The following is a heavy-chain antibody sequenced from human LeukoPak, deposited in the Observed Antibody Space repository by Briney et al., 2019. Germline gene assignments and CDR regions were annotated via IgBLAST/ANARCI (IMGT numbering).Heavy chain of an antibody. J-gene: IGHJ4*02. CDR1: GFTFSSYA. Sequence: GGSLRLSRAASGFTFSSYAMTWVRQAPGKGLEWVSAISGSGGSTYYADSVKGRFTVSRDNSKNTLYLQMDSLRAEDTAVYYCAKFNGTRMYYFDYWGQGTLVTVSS. CDR3: AKFNGTRMYYFDY. D-gene: IGHD3-10*01. CDR2: ISGSGGST. V-gene: IGHV3-23*01.